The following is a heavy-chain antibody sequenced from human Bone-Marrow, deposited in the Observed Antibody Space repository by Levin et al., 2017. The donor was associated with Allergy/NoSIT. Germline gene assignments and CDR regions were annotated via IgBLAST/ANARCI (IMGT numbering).Heavy chain of an antibody. V-gene: IGHV3-15*01. CDR2: IKSKVDGETT. CDR3: ISEREYFYGSGARGDN. J-gene: IGHJ4*02. Sequence: PGESLKISCAASGFTFRTAWMSWVRQAPGKGLEWVGCIKSKVDGETTDYAAPVKRRFSVSRDDSKNTLYLQMNSLKPEDAAVDYCISEREYFYGSGARGDNWGQGTLVTVSS. D-gene: IGHD3-10*01. CDR1: GFTFRTAW.